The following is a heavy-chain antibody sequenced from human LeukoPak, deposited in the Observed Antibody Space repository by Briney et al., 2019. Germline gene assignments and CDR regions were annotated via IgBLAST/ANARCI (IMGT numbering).Heavy chain of an antibody. CDR3: ARDRPTGASRLFVVQ. CDR2: MSSGSSYI. D-gene: IGHD3-3*01. J-gene: IGHJ4*02. CDR1: GFAFSSFT. Sequence: GGSLRLSCVASGFAFSSFTMNWVRQAPGKGLEWVSSMSSGSSYIYYADSVRGRFTISRDNAKNSLYLLMNSLRAEDTAVYYCARDRPTGASRLFVVQWGQGTLVTVSS. V-gene: IGHV3-21*01.